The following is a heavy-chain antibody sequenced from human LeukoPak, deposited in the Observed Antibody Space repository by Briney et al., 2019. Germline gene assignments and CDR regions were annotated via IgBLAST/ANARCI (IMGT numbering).Heavy chain of an antibody. D-gene: IGHD1-26*01. V-gene: IGHV4-34*01. CDR3: ARGSSGSYYYWFDP. J-gene: IGHJ5*02. CDR2: INHSGST. CDR1: GGSFSGYY. Sequence: SETLSLTCVVYGGSFSGYYWSWIRQPPGKGLEWIGEINHSGSTNYNPSLKSRVTISVDTSKNQFSLKLSSVTAADTAVYYCARGSSGSYYYWFDPWGQGTLVTVSS.